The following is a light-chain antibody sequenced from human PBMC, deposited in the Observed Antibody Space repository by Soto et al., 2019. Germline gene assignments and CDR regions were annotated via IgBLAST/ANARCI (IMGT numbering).Light chain of an antibody. CDR1: SSDVGAYNY. J-gene: IGLJ1*01. CDR3: SSYISSSTLV. V-gene: IGLV2-14*01. Sequence: QSALTQPASVSGSPRQSITISCTGTSSDVGAYNYVSWYQQHPGKAPKLMIYDVSYRPSGVSNRFSGSKSGNTASLTIYGLQSEDEADYYCSSYISSSTLVFGTGTKVTVL. CDR2: DVS.